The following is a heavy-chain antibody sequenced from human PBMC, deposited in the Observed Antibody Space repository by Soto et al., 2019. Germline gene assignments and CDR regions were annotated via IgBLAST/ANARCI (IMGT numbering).Heavy chain of an antibody. J-gene: IGHJ6*02. CDR2: IWYDGSNK. CDR3: ARDEGLRLGELSFYYYYGMDV. Sequence: GGSLRLSCAASGFTFSSYGMHWVRQAPGKGLEWVAVIWYDGSNKYYADSVKGRFTISRDNSKNTLYLQMNSLRAEDTAVYYCARDEGLRLGELSFYYYYGMDVWGQGTTVTVSS. CDR1: GFTFSSYG. V-gene: IGHV3-33*01. D-gene: IGHD3-16*02.